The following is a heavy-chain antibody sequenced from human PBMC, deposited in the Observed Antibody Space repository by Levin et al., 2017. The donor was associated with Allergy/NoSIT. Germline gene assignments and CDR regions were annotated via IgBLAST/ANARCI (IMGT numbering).Heavy chain of an antibody. J-gene: IGHJ4*02. D-gene: IGHD4-11*01. CDR2: IYDDGST. Sequence: GESLKISCAASGFSVSDHYMTWVRQSPGRGLQWVSVIYDDGSTYYADSVEDRFTISRDTSKNMLFLQMNSLRAEDTAIYYCPKGHYGNEEQWGRGTLVTVS. V-gene: IGHV3-53*01. CDR3: PKGHYGNEEQ. CDR1: GFSVSDHY.